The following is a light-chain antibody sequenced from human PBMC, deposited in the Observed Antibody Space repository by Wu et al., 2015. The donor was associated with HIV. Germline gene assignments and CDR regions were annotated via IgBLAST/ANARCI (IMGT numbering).Light chain of an antibody. V-gene: IGKV1-6*01. Sequence: IQMTQSPSSLSASVGDRVTITCRASQSISSYLNWYQQKPGTAPKLLIYAASSLQSGVPSRFSGGGSGTDFTLTISSLQPEDFATYYCLQHYNYPWTFGQGTKVDVK. J-gene: IGKJ1*01. CDR3: LQHYNYPWT. CDR1: QSISSY. CDR2: AAS.